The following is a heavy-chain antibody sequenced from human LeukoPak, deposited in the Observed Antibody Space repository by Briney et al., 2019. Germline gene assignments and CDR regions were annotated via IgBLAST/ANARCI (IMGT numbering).Heavy chain of an antibody. D-gene: IGHD1-26*01. CDR2: ISFDGSTK. CDR3: AKEVGTFTLDY. V-gene: IGHV3-30-3*01. Sequence: GGSLRLSCAASGFTFNTYAMHWVRQAPGKGLEWVAFISFDGSTKYYADSVKGRFTISRDNSRNTLYLQMNSLRVEDTAVYYCAKEVGTFTLDYWGQGTLVTVSS. CDR1: GFTFNTYA. J-gene: IGHJ4*02.